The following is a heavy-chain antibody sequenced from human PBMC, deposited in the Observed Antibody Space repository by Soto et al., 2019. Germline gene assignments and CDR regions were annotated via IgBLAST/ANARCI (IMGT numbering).Heavy chain of an antibody. CDR2: IYYSGST. CDR1: GGSISSSSYY. J-gene: IGHJ4*02. Sequence: SETLSLTCTVSGGSISSSSYYWGWIRQPPGKGLEWIGSIYYSGSTYYNPSLKSRVTISVDTSKNQFSLKLSSVTAADTAVYYCARHARQEYRIAVADNFDYWGQGTLVTVSS. V-gene: IGHV4-39*01. CDR3: ARHARQEYRIAVADNFDY. D-gene: IGHD6-19*01.